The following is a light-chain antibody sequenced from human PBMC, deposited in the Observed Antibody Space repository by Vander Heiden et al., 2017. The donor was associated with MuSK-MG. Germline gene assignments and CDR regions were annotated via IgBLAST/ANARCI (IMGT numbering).Light chain of an antibody. J-gene: IGLJ1*01. CDR1: TANIGATI. V-gene: IGLV1-44*01. CDR3: AAWDDSLNALV. Sequence: QSVLTQPPSASGAPGQRVVISCSGSTANIGATIVNWYQHFPGTAPNFLIYRNDQRASGVPDRFSAAKSGTSASLAISGLQSEDEADYYCAAWDDSLNALVFGAGTKVTVL. CDR2: RND.